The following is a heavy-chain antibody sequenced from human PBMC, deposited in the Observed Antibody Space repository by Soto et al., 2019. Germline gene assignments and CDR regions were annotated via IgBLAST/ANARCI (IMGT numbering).Heavy chain of an antibody. CDR2: ISYDGSNK. V-gene: IGHV3-30*18. Sequence: ASGCTCVDYGIHWIRKAPSKGLEWVAVISYDGSNKYYADSVKGRFTISRDNSKNTLYLQMNSLRAEDTAVYYCAKDRNSGYDWGGVDYWGQGTLVTVSS. CDR1: GCTCVDYG. J-gene: IGHJ4*02. D-gene: IGHD5-12*01. CDR3: AKDRNSGYDWGGVDY.